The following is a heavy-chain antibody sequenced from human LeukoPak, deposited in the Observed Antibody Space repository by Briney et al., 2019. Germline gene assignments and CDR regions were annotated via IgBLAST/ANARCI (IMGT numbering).Heavy chain of an antibody. J-gene: IGHJ4*02. CDR1: GFPFSSYA. Sequence: GGSLRLSCAASGFPFSSYAMTWVRQAPGQGLEWASAISGDGAKPYYADSVKGRFTISRDNSKNTLYLQMNSLRAADTALYYCARERSGGWPFDYWGQGTLVTVSS. V-gene: IGHV3-23*01. CDR2: ISGDGAKP. D-gene: IGHD6-19*01. CDR3: ARERSGGWPFDY.